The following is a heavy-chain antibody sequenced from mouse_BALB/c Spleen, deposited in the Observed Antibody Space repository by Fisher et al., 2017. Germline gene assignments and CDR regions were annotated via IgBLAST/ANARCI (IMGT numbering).Heavy chain of an antibody. Sequence: KFKGKATLTVDKSSSTAYMELRSLTSEDSAVYYCARNYGNSFGWYFDVWGAGTTVTVSS. V-gene: IGHV1-26*01. CDR3: ARNYGNSFGWYFDV. D-gene: IGHD2-1*01. J-gene: IGHJ1*01.